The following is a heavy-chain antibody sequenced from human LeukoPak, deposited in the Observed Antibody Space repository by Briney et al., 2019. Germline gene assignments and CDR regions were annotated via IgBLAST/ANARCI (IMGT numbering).Heavy chain of an antibody. CDR3: ARGSCGVNCPKFNWLDT. Sequence: PSETVSLTCAVSGGSITSGSYYWTWIRQSAGGGLEWIGRVYMNGHSNSNPSLESRVTISVDTSNNQFALNLASVTAADTARYFCARGSCGVNCPKFNWLDTWGQGILVTVPS. CDR2: VYMNGHS. D-gene: IGHD2-21*01. J-gene: IGHJ5*02. V-gene: IGHV4-61*02. CDR1: GGSITSGSYY.